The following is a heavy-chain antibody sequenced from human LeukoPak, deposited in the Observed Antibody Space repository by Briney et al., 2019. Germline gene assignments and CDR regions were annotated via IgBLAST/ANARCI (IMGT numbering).Heavy chain of an antibody. CDR2: ITGDGATT. Sequence: PGGSLRLSCAASGFSFSINAMTWVRQAPGKGLECVSAITGDGATTYYADSVRGRFTISRDNSKNTLFLQMNSLRAEDTAVYYCAKAGYYSGWYEFLMDYWGQGTLVTVSS. D-gene: IGHD6-19*01. J-gene: IGHJ4*02. CDR1: GFSFSINA. CDR3: AKAGYYSGWYEFLMDY. V-gene: IGHV3-23*01.